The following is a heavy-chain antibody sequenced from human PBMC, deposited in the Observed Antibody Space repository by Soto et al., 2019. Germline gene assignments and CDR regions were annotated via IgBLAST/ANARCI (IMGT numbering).Heavy chain of an antibody. J-gene: IGHJ3*02. CDR2: IYYSGST. D-gene: IGHD5-12*01. V-gene: IGHV4-39*01. CDR3: ARMGRATIRVGAFDT. CDR1: GGSISSSSYY. Sequence: PSETLSLACTVSGGSISSSSYYWGWIRQPPGKGLEWVGSIYYSGSTYYNPSLKSRVTISVDTSKNQFSLKLSSVTAADTAVYYCARMGRATIRVGAFDTWGQWTMVT.